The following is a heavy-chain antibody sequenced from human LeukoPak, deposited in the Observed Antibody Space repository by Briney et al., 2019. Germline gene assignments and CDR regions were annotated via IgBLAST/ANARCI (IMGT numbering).Heavy chain of an antibody. D-gene: IGHD4-17*01. V-gene: IGHV4-39*01. J-gene: IGHJ4*02. CDR1: GGSISSSTYY. CDR3: ARHPIYGDYASMRYYFDY. Sequence: SETLSLTCTVSGGSISSSTYYWGWIRQPPGKGLEWIGSIYYSGSTYYNPSLKSRVTISVDTSKNQFSLKLSSVTAADTAVYYRARHPIYGDYASMRYYFDYWGQGTLVTVSS. CDR2: IYYSGST.